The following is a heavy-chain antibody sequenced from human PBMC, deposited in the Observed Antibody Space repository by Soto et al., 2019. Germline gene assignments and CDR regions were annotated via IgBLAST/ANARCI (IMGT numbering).Heavy chain of an antibody. V-gene: IGHV4-31*03. D-gene: IGHD5-12*01. Sequence: TRSLPGSAAGAARNSGNYYWNWIRQVPGEGWEWIGHIYVTGGVDFNPCLSDRITISQDTSERQFPLNLWLVTAADTAVYYCERLRLATKNYKWFEPWGQGSLVTVSA. CDR1: GAARNSGNYY. J-gene: IGHJ5*02. CDR2: IYVTGGV. CDR3: ERLRLATKNYKWFEP.